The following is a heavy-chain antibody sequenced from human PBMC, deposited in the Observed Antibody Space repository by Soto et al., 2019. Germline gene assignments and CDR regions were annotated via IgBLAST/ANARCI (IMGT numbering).Heavy chain of an antibody. CDR3: AREPRTEISYYYGMDV. V-gene: IGHV1-69*08. J-gene: IGHJ6*02. Sequence: QVQLVQSGAEVKKPGSSVKVSCKASGGTFSSYTISWVRQAPGQGLEWMGRIIPILGIANYAQKFQGRVTITADKYTSTAYMELSSLRSEDTAVYYCAREPRTEISYYYGMDVWGQGTTVTVSS. CDR1: GGTFSSYT. CDR2: IIPILGIA.